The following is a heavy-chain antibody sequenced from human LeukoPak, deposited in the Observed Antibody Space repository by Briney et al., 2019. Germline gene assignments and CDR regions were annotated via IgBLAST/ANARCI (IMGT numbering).Heavy chain of an antibody. CDR2: INSDGSEG. CDR3: AREGVGLTVAGRRGIDY. Sequence: GGSLRLSCAVSGFTFSGFWMSWSRQAPGKGLEWVVSINSDGSEGYYADVVKGRFTISRDNAKNSLYLQINSLRAEDTAGYYWAREGVGLTVAGRRGIDYWGQGSLVIVSS. V-gene: IGHV3-7*03. CDR1: GFTFSGFW. D-gene: IGHD6-19*01. J-gene: IGHJ4*02.